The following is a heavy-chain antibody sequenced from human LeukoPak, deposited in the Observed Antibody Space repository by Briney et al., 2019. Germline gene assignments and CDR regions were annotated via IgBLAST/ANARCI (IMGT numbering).Heavy chain of an antibody. V-gene: IGHV3-23*01. CDR2: ISGSGGST. CDR3: AKDLSQLQSSVRVY. Sequence: AGGSLRLSCAASGFTFSSYAMSWVRQAPGKGLEWVSAISGSGGSTYYADSVKGRFTISRDNSKNTLYLQMNSLRAEDTAVYYCAKDLSQLQSSVRVYWGQGTLVTVSS. J-gene: IGHJ4*02. D-gene: IGHD4-11*01. CDR1: GFTFSSYA.